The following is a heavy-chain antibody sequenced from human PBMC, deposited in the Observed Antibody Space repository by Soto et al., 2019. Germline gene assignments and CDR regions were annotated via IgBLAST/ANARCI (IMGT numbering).Heavy chain of an antibody. CDR3: ARHVLVENWLDP. Sequence: RGESLKISCKGSGYSFTSYWISWVRQMPGKGLEWMGRIDPSDSYTNYSPSFQGHVTISADKSISTAYLQWSSLKASDTAMYYCARHVLVENWLDPWGQGTLVTVSS. CDR2: IDPSDSYT. D-gene: IGHD3-10*02. CDR1: GYSFTSYW. V-gene: IGHV5-10-1*01. J-gene: IGHJ5*02.